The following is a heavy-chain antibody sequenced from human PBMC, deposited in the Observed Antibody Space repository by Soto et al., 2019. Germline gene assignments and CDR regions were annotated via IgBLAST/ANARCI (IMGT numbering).Heavy chain of an antibody. D-gene: IGHD3-22*01. CDR2: IKRDGSEI. J-gene: IGHJ4*02. V-gene: IGHV3-7*01. CDR3: ARAGYDSSGYGDSDY. Sequence: GGSLRLSCAASGFSFSNYWMSWVRQAPGKGLEWVANIKRDGSEIYYVDSVKGRFTISRDNAKNSLFLQMNSLRAEDTAVYYCARAGYDSSGYGDSDYWGQGILVTVSS. CDR1: GFSFSNYW.